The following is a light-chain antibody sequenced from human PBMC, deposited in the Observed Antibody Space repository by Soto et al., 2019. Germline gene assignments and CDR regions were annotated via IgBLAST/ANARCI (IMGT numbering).Light chain of an antibody. V-gene: IGKV3-15*01. Sequence: EIVMTQSPATLSVSPGEGATLSCRASLSVSSKLVWYQQKPGQAPRLLIYGASTRATGIPARFSGSGSGTEFTLIISSLQSEDSAVYYCQQYNSWLWTFGQGTKVEIK. CDR3: QQYNSWLWT. CDR2: GAS. J-gene: IGKJ1*01. CDR1: LSVSSK.